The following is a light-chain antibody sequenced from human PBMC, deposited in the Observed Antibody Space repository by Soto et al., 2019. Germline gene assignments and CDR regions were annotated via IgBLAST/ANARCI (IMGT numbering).Light chain of an antibody. CDR2: GAS. J-gene: IGKJ1*01. Sequence: EVVLTQSPATLSVSPGERVTLSCRASQSVDINLAWYQQKPGQAPRLLIYGASTRATDMSGTFSGRGSGTEFTLTISNLRPEDFAVYYCQQYRSWPRTFGQGTKGDLK. V-gene: IGKV3-15*01. CDR3: QQYRSWPRT. CDR1: QSVDIN.